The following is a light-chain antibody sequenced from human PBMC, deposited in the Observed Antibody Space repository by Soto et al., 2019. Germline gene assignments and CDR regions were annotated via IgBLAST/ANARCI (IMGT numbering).Light chain of an antibody. CDR2: GAS. V-gene: IGKV3-20*01. J-gene: IGKJ1*01. CDR3: QHYDWSLTWT. Sequence: EIVLTQSPGTLSLSPGERATLSCRASQTISSSFLSWYQQKRGQAPSHLIYGASTKATGVPDRFSGSGSGTDFTLTIRELELEDFAVYYCQHYDWSLTWTFGQGTKVEI. CDR1: QTISSSF.